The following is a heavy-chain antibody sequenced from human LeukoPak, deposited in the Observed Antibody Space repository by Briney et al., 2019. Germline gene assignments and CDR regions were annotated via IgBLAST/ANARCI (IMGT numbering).Heavy chain of an antibody. CDR3: ARDPWGYTITGGP. CDR1: GFTVSSHY. CDR2: ITISSNYI. Sequence: AGGSLRLSCAASGFTVSSHYMSWVRQAPGKGLEWVSSITISSNYIYYTDSVKGRFTISRDNAKNSLYLQMSSLRADDTAVYYCARDPWGYTITGGPWGQGTLVTVSS. J-gene: IGHJ5*02. D-gene: IGHD1-20*01. V-gene: IGHV3-21*01.